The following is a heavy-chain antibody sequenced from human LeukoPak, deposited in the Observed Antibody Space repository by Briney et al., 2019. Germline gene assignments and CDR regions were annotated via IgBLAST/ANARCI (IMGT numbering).Heavy chain of an antibody. CDR2: IYYSGST. CDR3: ARVGILTGYYWFDP. D-gene: IGHD3-9*01. Sequence: NPSETLSLTCTVSGGSISSSSYYWGWIRQPPGKGLEWIGSIYYSGSTYYNPSLKSRVTISVDTSKNQFSLKLSSVTAADTAVYYCARVGILTGYYWFDPWGQGTLVTVSS. V-gene: IGHV4-39*01. J-gene: IGHJ5*02. CDR1: GGSISSSSYY.